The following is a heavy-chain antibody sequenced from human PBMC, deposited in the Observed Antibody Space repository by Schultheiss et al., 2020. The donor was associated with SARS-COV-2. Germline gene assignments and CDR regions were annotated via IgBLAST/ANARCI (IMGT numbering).Heavy chain of an antibody. V-gene: IGHV3-33*06. J-gene: IGHJ6*02. Sequence: GESLKISCAASGFTFSSYSMNWVRQAPGKGLEWVAVIWYDGSNKYYADSVKGRFTISRDNSKNTLYLQMNSLRAEDTAVYYCAKGAGWRNYYYYYGMDVWGQGTTVTVSS. CDR3: AKGAGWRNYYYYYGMDV. CDR1: GFTFSSYS. D-gene: IGHD6-19*01. CDR2: IWYDGSNK.